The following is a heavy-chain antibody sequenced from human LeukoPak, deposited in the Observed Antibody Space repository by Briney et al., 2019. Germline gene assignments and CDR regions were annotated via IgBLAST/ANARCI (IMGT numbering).Heavy chain of an antibody. CDR2: ISSSSSTI. J-gene: IGHJ5*02. CDR3: ARGRWIGELYWFDP. Sequence: GGSLRLSCAASGFTFSTYSMNWVRQAPGKGLEWVSYISSSSSTIYYADSVKGRFTISRDNAKNSLHLQMNSLRAEDTAVYYCARGRWIGELYWFDPWGQGTLVTVSS. CDR1: GFTFSTYS. D-gene: IGHD3-10*01. V-gene: IGHV3-48*01.